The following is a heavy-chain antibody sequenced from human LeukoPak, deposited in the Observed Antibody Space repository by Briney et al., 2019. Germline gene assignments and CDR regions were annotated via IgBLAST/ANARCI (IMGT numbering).Heavy chain of an antibody. CDR1: GYTFTGYY. J-gene: IGHJ4*02. V-gene: IGHV1-2*02. CDR3: ALTRNYSDSSGYSDY. CDR2: INLNSGGT. D-gene: IGHD3-22*01. Sequence: EASVKVSCKASGYTFTGYYMHWVRQAPGQGLEWMGWINLNSGGTNYAQKFEGRVKITADKSTITAYMDLSSLRSEDTAVYYCALTRNYSDSSGYSDYWGQGTLVTVSS.